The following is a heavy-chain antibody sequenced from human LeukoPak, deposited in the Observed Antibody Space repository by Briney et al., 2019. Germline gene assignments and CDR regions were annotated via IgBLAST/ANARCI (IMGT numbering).Heavy chain of an antibody. V-gene: IGHV1-2*02. CDR3: ARAQDYDILTGYQNWFDP. J-gene: IGHJ5*02. CDR1: GYTFTGYY. CDR2: INPNSGGT. D-gene: IGHD3-9*01. Sequence: ASVKVSCKASGYTFTGYYMHWVRQAPGQGLEWMGWINPNSGGTNYAQKFQGRVTMTRDTSISTAYMELSRLRSDDTAVYYCARAQDYDILTGYQNWFDPWGQGTLVTVSS.